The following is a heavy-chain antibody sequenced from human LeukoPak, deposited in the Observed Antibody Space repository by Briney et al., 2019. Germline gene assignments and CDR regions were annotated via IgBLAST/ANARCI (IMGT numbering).Heavy chain of an antibody. V-gene: IGHV1-8*01. CDR2: MNPNSGNT. Sequence: ASVKVSCKASGYTFTSYDINWVRQATEQGLEWMGWMNPNSGNTGYAQKFQGRVTMTRSTSISTAYMELSSLRSEDTAVYYCARAYYDILTGYRDYYMDVWGKGTTVTVSS. CDR3: ARAYYDILTGYRDYYMDV. J-gene: IGHJ6*03. CDR1: GYTFTSYD. D-gene: IGHD3-9*01.